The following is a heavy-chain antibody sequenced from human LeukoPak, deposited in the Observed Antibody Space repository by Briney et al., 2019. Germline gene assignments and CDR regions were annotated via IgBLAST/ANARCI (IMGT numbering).Heavy chain of an antibody. V-gene: IGHV1-69*05. D-gene: IGHD2-21*02. CDR3: AKDVKKVTPPVYLFDP. CDR2: IIPIFGTA. Sequence: ASVKVSCKASGGTFSSYAISWVRQAPGQGLEWMGGIIPIFGTANYAQKFQGRVTITTDESTSTAYMELSSLRSEDTAVYYCAKDVKKVTPPVYLFDPWGQGTLVTVSS. J-gene: IGHJ5*02. CDR1: GGTFSSYA.